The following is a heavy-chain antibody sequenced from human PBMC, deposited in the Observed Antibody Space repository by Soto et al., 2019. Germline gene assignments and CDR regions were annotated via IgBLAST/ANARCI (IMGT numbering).Heavy chain of an antibody. CDR3: AHAGDYDLLTFDH. J-gene: IGHJ4*02. CDR2: IYWDDDK. Sequence: QITLKESGPTLVRPAQTLTLTCDFSGFSLTSSHMGVAWIRQPPGKALEWLALIYWDDDKRYSPSLKNRLAISKDTSRNHVVLTITNVDPVDTATYFCAHAGDYDLLTFDHWGPGTMVTVSS. CDR1: GFSLTSSHMG. V-gene: IGHV2-5*02. D-gene: IGHD4-17*01.